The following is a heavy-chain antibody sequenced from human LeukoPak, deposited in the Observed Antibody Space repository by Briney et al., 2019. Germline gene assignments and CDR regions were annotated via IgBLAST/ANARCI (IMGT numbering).Heavy chain of an antibody. V-gene: IGHV3-21*01. CDR3: ASSGYSSGWYGGANDY. D-gene: IGHD6-19*01. Sequence: GGSLRLSCAASGFTFSSYSMNWVRQAPGKGLEWVSSISSSSSYIYYADSVKGRFTIPRDNAKNSLYLQMNSLRAEDTAVYYCASSGYSSGWYGGANDYWGQGTLVTVSS. J-gene: IGHJ4*02. CDR1: GFTFSSYS. CDR2: ISSSSSYI.